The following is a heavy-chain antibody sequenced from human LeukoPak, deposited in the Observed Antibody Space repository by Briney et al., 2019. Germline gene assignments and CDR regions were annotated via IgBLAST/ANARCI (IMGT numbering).Heavy chain of an antibody. Sequence: GGSLRLSCAASGFTFSSYGMHWVRQAPGKGLEWVAFIRYDGSNKYCADSVKGRFTISRDNSKNTLYLQMNSLRAEDTAVYYCASTQPAIAAAGTGDAFDIWGQGTMVTVSS. J-gene: IGHJ3*02. CDR2: IRYDGSNK. CDR1: GFTFSSYG. D-gene: IGHD6-13*01. V-gene: IGHV3-30*02. CDR3: ASTQPAIAAAGTGDAFDI.